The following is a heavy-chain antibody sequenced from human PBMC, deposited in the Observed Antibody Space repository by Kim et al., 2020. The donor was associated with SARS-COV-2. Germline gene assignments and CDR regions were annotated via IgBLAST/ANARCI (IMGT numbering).Heavy chain of an antibody. V-gene: IGHV4-34*01. CDR2: INHSGST. D-gene: IGHD6-13*01. Sequence: SETLSLTCAVYGGSFSGYYWSWIRQPPGKGLEWIGEINHSGSTNYNPSLKSRVTISVDTSKNQFSLKLSSVTAADTAVYYCARSYSSSWYSDYWGQGTLV. CDR1: GGSFSGYY. J-gene: IGHJ4*02. CDR3: ARSYSSSWYSDY.